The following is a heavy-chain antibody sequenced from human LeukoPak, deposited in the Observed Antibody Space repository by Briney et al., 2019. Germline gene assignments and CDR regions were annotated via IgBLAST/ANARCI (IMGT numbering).Heavy chain of an antibody. V-gene: IGHV5-51*01. Sequence: GESLKISCKGSGYSFISYWIGWVRQMPGKGLEWMGIIYPGDSDTRYSPSFQGQVTISADKSISTAYLQWSSLKASDTAMYYCASGRTDIVVVPATLRNYYFDYWGQGTLVTVSS. CDR3: ASGRTDIVVVPATLRNYYFDY. D-gene: IGHD2-2*01. J-gene: IGHJ4*02. CDR2: IYPGDSDT. CDR1: GYSFISYW.